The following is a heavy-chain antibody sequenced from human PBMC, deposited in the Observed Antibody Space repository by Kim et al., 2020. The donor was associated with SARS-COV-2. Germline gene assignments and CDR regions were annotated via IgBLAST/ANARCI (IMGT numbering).Heavy chain of an antibody. J-gene: IGHJ4*02. CDR1: GFTFSSYA. Sequence: GGSLRLSCAASGFTFSSYAMSWVRQAPGKGLEWVSAISGSGGSTYYADSVKGRFTISRDNSKNTLYLQMNSLRAEDTAVYYCAKGSLVRWLVMDLGAFDYWGQGTLVTVSS. D-gene: IGHD6-19*01. CDR2: ISGSGGST. CDR3: AKGSLVRWLVMDLGAFDY. V-gene: IGHV3-23*01.